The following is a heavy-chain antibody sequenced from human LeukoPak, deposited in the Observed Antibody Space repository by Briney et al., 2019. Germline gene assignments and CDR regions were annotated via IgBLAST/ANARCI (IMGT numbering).Heavy chain of an antibody. CDR2: IKSDGSRK. CDR3: ARDSRYCSSTSCQKVDY. Sequence: GGSLRLSCAASGFTFSSYWMHWVRQAPGKGLVWVSRIKSDGSRKSYADSVKGRFTISRDNAKNSLYLQMNSLRAEDTAVYYCARDSRYCSSTSCQKVDYWGQGTLVTVSS. D-gene: IGHD2-2*01. J-gene: IGHJ4*02. V-gene: IGHV3-74*01. CDR1: GFTFSSYW.